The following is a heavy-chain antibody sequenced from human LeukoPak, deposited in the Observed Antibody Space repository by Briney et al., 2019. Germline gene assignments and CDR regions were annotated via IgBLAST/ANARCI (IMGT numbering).Heavy chain of an antibody. V-gene: IGHV7-4-1*02. CDR3: ARGIGIGTVLMVHGNMDV. CDR2: INTDTGNP. D-gene: IGHD2-8*01. J-gene: IGHJ6*03. Sequence: ASVKVSCKASGYTFINYYMHWVRQAPGQGLEWMGWINTDTGNPTYAQGFTGRFVFSLDTSVSTTYLQISSLKHEDTAVYYCARGIGIGTVLMVHGNMDVWGKGTTVTVSS. CDR1: GYTFINYY.